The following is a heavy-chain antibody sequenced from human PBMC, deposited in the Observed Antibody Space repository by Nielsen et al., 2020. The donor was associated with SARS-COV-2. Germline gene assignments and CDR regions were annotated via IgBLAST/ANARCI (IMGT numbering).Heavy chain of an antibody. D-gene: IGHD3-10*02. CDR2: ISYDGSNR. CDR1: EFSLSFYT. Sequence: GESLKISCAASEFSLSFYTMHWVRQAPGKGLEWVALISYDGSNRYHGDSVKGRFTISRDGSKNTLFLQMNSLGPEDTAVYFCARDQMFRAVHYFYHYNMDVWGKGTTVSVS. J-gene: IGHJ6*03. V-gene: IGHV3-30-3*01. CDR3: ARDQMFRAVHYFYHYNMDV.